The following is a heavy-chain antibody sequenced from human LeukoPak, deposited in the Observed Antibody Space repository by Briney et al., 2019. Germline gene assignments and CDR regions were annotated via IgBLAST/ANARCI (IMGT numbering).Heavy chain of an antibody. CDR3: ARNSRYYYYYYMDV. CDR2: ISGSGGST. Sequence: GGSLRLSCAASGFTFSSYGMSWVRQAPGKGLEWVSAISGSGGSTYYADSVKGRFTISRDNSKNTLYLQMNSLRAEDTAVYYCARNSRYYYYYYMDVWGKGTTVTVSS. V-gene: IGHV3-23*01. D-gene: IGHD4-23*01. J-gene: IGHJ6*03. CDR1: GFTFSSYG.